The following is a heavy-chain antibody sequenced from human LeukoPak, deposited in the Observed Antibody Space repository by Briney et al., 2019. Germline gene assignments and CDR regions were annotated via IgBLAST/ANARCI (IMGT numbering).Heavy chain of an antibody. CDR1: GGSISSGSYY. CDR2: IYTSGTT. CDR3: ARGTLRALRLGEFDY. D-gene: IGHD3-16*01. V-gene: IGHV4-61*02. J-gene: IGHJ4*02. Sequence: SETLSLTCTVSGGSISSGSYYWGWIRQAAGKGLEWIGRIYTSGTTNYNPSLKSRVTISIDTSKNQFSLKLSSVTAADTAVYYCARGTLRALRLGEFDYWGQGTLVTVSS.